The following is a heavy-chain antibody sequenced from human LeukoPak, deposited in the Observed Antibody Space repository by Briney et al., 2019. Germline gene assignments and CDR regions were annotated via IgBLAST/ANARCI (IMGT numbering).Heavy chain of an antibody. J-gene: IGHJ4*02. Sequence: ASETLSLTCTVSGGSISGYYWSWIRQPAGKGLEWIGRIYTSGSTNYNPSLKSRVTISVDRSKNQFSLKLSSVTAADTAVYYCASLRFLEWLLCHWGQGTLVTVSS. CDR1: GGSISGYY. CDR2: IYTSGST. CDR3: ASLRFLEWLLCH. V-gene: IGHV4-4*07. D-gene: IGHD3-3*01.